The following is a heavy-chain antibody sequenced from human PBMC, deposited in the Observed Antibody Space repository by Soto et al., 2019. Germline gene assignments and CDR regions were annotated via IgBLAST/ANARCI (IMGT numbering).Heavy chain of an antibody. CDR3: ARGEDAFFYYGLDV. V-gene: IGHV4-59*01. J-gene: IGHJ6*02. CDR2: IYDTGISGYTPST. Sequence: SETLSLTCTVSGGSITASYWIWIRRPPGKGLEWIAYIYDTGISGYTPSTSYNPSLKSRVTMSVDTSKSQFSLKLTSVTAADTAVYYCARGEDAFFYYGLDVWGQGITVTVSS. CDR1: GGSITASY.